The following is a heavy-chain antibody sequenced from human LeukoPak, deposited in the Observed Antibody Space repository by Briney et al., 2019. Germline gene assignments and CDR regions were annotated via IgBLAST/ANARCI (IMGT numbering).Heavy chain of an antibody. D-gene: IGHD2-21*02. J-gene: IGHJ3*02. Sequence: GRSLRLSCAASGFTFSSYAMHWVRQAPGKGLEWVAVISYDGSNKYYADSVKGRFTISRDNSKNTLYLQMNSLRAEDTAVYYCARWAPIVVVTANAFDIWGQGTMVTVSS. CDR1: GFTFSSYA. CDR2: ISYDGSNK. V-gene: IGHV3-30-3*01. CDR3: ARWAPIVVVTANAFDI.